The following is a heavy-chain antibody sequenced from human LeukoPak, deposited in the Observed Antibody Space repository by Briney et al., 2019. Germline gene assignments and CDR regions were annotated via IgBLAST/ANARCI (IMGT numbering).Heavy chain of an antibody. Sequence: TSETLSLTCTVSGYSISSGYYWGWIRQPPGKGLEWIGSIYHSGSTYYNPSLKSRVTISVDTSKNQFSLKLSSVTAADTAVYYCARVGTKDDAFDIWGQGTMVTVSS. CDR2: IYHSGST. CDR1: GYSISSGYY. V-gene: IGHV4-38-2*02. CDR3: ARVGTKDDAFDI. J-gene: IGHJ3*02.